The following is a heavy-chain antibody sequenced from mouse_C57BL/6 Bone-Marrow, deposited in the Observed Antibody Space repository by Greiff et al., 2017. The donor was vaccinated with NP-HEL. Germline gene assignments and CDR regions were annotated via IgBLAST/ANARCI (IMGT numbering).Heavy chain of an antibody. V-gene: IGHV1-42*01. Sequence: EVQLQQSGPELVKPGASVKISCKASGYSFTGYYMNWVKQSPEKSLEWIGEINPSTGGTTYNQKFKAKATLTVDKSSSTAYMQLKSLTSEDSAVYYCAREGWLLPWFAYWGQGTLVTVSA. D-gene: IGHD2-3*01. CDR3: AREGWLLPWFAY. CDR2: INPSTGGT. J-gene: IGHJ3*01. CDR1: GYSFTGYY.